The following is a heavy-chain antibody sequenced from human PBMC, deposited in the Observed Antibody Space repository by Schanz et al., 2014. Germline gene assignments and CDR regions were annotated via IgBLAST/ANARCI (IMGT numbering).Heavy chain of an antibody. Sequence: QVQLQESGPGLVKPSQTLSLTCTVSGGSIRSGTYYWSWIRQPAGKALEWVGRVFPNGITNYNPSLKSRVPISLDKTKIQFSLTVPTLTAADTAVYYCARDTTWRLDLWGRGTLVTVSS. CDR3: ARDTTWRLDL. CDR2: VFPNGIT. V-gene: IGHV4-61*02. D-gene: IGHD1-1*01. J-gene: IGHJ2*01. CDR1: GGSIRSGTYY.